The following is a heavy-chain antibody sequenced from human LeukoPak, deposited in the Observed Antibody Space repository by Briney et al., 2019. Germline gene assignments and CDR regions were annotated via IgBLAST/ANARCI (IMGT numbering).Heavy chain of an antibody. CDR2: ISSSSSYI. Sequence: GGSLRLSCAASGFTFSSYAMSWVRQAPGKGLEWVSSISSSSSYIYYADSVKGRFTISRDNAKNSLYLQMNSLRAEDTAVYYCARGDQDYGDYAFDYWGQGTLVTVSS. D-gene: IGHD4-17*01. V-gene: IGHV3-21*01. CDR1: GFTFSSYA. J-gene: IGHJ4*02. CDR3: ARGDQDYGDYAFDY.